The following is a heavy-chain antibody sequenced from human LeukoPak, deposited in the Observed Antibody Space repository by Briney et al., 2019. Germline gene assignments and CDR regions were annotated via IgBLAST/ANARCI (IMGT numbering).Heavy chain of an antibody. CDR3: ARDGGPRYGSGSCVGY. V-gene: IGHV1-2*06. Sequence: GASVKVSCKASGYTFTGYYMHWVRQAPGQGLEWMGRINPNSGGTNYAQKFQGRVTMTRDTSISTAYMELSRLRSDDTAVYYCARDGGPRYGSGSCVGYWGQGTLVTVSS. CDR1: GYTFTGYY. D-gene: IGHD3-10*01. J-gene: IGHJ4*02. CDR2: INPNSGGT.